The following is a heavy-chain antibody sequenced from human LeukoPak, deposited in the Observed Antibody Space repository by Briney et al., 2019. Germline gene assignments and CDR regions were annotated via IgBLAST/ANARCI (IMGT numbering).Heavy chain of an antibody. D-gene: IGHD6-13*01. V-gene: IGHV3-23*01. CDR2: VRGSGGST. Sequence: GGSLRLSCAASGFTFSSYAMSWVRQARGKGLEGVSAVRGSGGSTYYADSVKGRFTISRDNSRNTLYLQMNSLRAEDTAVYYCAKGRREAAGDNHFDYWGQGTLVTVSS. CDR3: AKGRREAAGDNHFDY. J-gene: IGHJ4*02. CDR1: GFTFSSYA.